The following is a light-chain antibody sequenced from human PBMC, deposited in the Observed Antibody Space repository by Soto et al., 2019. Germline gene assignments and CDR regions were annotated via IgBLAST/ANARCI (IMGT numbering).Light chain of an antibody. Sequence: TQSPSSVSASVGDRVTITCRASQGISSWLAWYQQKPGQAPRLLIYETSSRATGIPDRFSGSGSQTDFTLTISRLEPEDFAVYYCQQYGTSPRTFGQGTKVDI. CDR2: ETS. CDR3: QQYGTSPRT. J-gene: IGKJ1*01. CDR1: QGISSW. V-gene: IGKV3-20*01.